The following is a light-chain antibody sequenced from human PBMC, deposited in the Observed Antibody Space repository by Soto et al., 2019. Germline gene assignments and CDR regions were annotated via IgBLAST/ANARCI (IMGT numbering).Light chain of an antibody. CDR3: HQYSNTFRT. J-gene: IGKJ1*01. CDR1: YTVGTN. V-gene: IGKV3-15*01. CDR2: DTS. Sequence: VILKHFQAALSVSPCERATLFYWASYTVGTNLAWYQQKPGQAPRLLIYDTSTRATGVPARFSGSGSGTEFTLTISNLQAEDSAVYHCHQYSNTFRTFGQGTKVDIK.